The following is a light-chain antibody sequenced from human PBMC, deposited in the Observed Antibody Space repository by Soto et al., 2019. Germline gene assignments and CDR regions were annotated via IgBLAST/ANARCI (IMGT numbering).Light chain of an antibody. CDR2: GAS. J-gene: IGKJ4*01. CDR3: QQYQNWLN. CDR1: QSGSSN. V-gene: IGKV3-15*01. Sequence: EIVMTQAPATLSVAPEERATLSCRASQSGSSNLAWYQQKPGQSPRLLIYGASTRATGIPARFSGSGSGTEFTLTFSSLQSEDFAVYYCQQYQNWLNFGGGTKVEIK.